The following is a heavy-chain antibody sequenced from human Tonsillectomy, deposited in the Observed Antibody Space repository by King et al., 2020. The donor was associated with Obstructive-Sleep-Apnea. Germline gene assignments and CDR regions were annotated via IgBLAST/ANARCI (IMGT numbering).Heavy chain of an antibody. D-gene: IGHD1-1*01. V-gene: IGHV3-9*01. CDR3: VKAESWNRDAFDI. Sequence: VQLVESGGGVVQPGRSLRLSCAASGFTFDDYTMHGVRQAPGKGLEGVSGFSWNRGNIGFADSVMGRFTISSDKAKNSLYLQMNSLRDEDTALYYCVKAESWNRDAFDIWGQGTMVTVSS. J-gene: IGHJ3*02. CDR2: FSWNRGNI. CDR1: GFTFDDYT.